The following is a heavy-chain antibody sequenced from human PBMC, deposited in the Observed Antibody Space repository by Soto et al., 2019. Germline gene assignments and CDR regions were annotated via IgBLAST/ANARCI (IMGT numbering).Heavy chain of an antibody. V-gene: IGHV3-23*01. CDR2: ISGSGGST. Sequence: GSLRLSCAASGFTFSSYAMSWVRQAPGKGLEWVSAISGSGGSTYYADSVKGRFTISRDNSKNTLYLQMNSLRAEDTAVYYCAKDQNYCSGGSCYSAAFDIWGQGTMVTVSS. D-gene: IGHD2-15*01. CDR3: AKDQNYCSGGSCYSAAFDI. J-gene: IGHJ3*02. CDR1: GFTFSSYA.